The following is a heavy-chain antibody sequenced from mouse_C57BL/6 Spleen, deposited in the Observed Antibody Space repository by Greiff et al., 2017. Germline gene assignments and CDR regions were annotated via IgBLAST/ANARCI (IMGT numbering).Heavy chain of an antibody. CDR2: INPGSGGT. J-gene: IGHJ2*01. V-gene: IGHV1-54*01. CDR3: ARGGIDY. CDR1: GYAFTNYL. Sequence: QVQLQQSGAELVRPGTSVKVSCKASGYAFTNYLIEWVKQRPGQGLEWIGVINPGSGGTNYNEKFKGKATLTADKSSSTAYMQLSSRTSEDSSVYFCARGGIDYWGQGTTLTVSS.